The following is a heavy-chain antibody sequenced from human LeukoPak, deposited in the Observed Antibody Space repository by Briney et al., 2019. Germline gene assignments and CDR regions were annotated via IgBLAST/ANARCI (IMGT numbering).Heavy chain of an antibody. CDR1: GGSISSGTYY. CDR3: ARAAWGGSGWFVY. D-gene: IGHD6-19*01. J-gene: IGHJ4*02. Sequence: SETLSLTCTVSGGSISSGTYYWSWIRQPAGKGLEWLGTVFYRGSTNYDPSLKSRVTISVDTSKNQFSLKLSSVTAADTAVYYCARAAWGGSGWFVYWGQGTLVTVSS. V-gene: IGHV4-61*10. CDR2: VFYRGST.